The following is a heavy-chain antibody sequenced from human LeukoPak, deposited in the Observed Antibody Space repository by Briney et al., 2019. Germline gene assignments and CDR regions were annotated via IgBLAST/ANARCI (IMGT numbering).Heavy chain of an antibody. CDR2: IYSIGST. Sequence: PSETLSLTCTVSGDSISNYYWSWLRQPPGKGLEWIGYIYSIGSTNYNPSIKSRVTISVDRSKNQFSLKLNSVTAADTAVYYCARDYSVGGGSGFDYWGQGTLVTVSS. J-gene: IGHJ4*02. CDR3: ARDYSVGGGSGFDY. V-gene: IGHV4-59*01. CDR1: GDSISNYY. D-gene: IGHD2-15*01.